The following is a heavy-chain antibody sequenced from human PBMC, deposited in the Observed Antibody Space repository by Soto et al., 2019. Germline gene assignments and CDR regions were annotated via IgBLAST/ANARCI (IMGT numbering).Heavy chain of an antibody. V-gene: IGHV4-30-2*01. D-gene: IGHD2-2*01. CDR3: ARRVPSRDGNNQYNFDY. Sequence: SETLSLTCAVSGGSISSGGYSWSWIRQPPGKGLEWIGYIYHSGSTYYNPSLKSRVTISIDRSKNQFSLKLSSVTAADTAVYYCARRVPSRDGNNQYNFDYWGQGTLVTVSS. J-gene: IGHJ4*02. CDR2: IYHSGST. CDR1: GGSISSGGYS.